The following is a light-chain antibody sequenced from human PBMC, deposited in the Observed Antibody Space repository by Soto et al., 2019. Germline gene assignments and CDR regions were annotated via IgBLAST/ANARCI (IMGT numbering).Light chain of an antibody. CDR2: GNS. Sequence: QSVLTQPPSVSGAPGKRVTISCTVSSSNIGAGYVVHWYQQLPGTAPKLLIYGNSNRPSGVPDRFSGSKSGTSASLAITGVHAEDEADYYCQSYDSSLSGSVFGGGTKLTVL. J-gene: IGLJ2*01. CDR3: QSYDSSLSGSV. V-gene: IGLV1-40*01. CDR1: SSNIGAGYV.